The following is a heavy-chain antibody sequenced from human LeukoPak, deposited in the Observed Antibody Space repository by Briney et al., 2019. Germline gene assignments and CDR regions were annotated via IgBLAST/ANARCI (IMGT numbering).Heavy chain of an antibody. CDR2: IIPIFGIA. CDR3: ARDSDTVTREYYFDY. V-gene: IGHV1-69*04. J-gene: IGHJ4*02. CDR1: GGTFSSYA. Sequence: SVNLSCKASGGTFSSYAISWVRQSPGQGLEWMGRIIPIFGIANYAQRFQGRVTFTADKSTSTAYMELSSLRSEDTAVYYCARDSDTVTREYYFDYWGQGTLVTVSS. D-gene: IGHD4-11*01.